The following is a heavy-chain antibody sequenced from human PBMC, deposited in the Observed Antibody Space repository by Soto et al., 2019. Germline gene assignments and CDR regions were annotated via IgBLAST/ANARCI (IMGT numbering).Heavy chain of an antibody. CDR1: AYTFTNYG. V-gene: IGHV1-18*01. CDR2: ISAYNGNI. J-gene: IGHJ6*02. D-gene: IGHD3-10*01. CDR3: ARGGPTSADYYYGMDV. Sequence: ASVKVSCKASAYTFTNYGISWVRQAPGQGLEWMGWISAYNGNINYAQNFQGRVTMTTDTSTSTAYMELRSLRSDDTAVYSCARGGPTSADYYYGMDVWGLGTTVTVSS.